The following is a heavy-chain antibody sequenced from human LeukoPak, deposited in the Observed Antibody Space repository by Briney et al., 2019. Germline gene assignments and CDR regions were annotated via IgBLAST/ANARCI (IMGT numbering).Heavy chain of an antibody. Sequence: ASVKVSCTASGYTFTNYAISWVRQAPGQGLEWMGWISAYNGNTNYAQNLQGRVTMTTDTSTSTAYMELRSLRSDDAAVYYCARGTLNDFWSSTWGQGTLVTVSS. CDR2: ISAYNGNT. CDR1: GYTFTNYA. J-gene: IGHJ5*02. CDR3: ARGTLNDFWSST. D-gene: IGHD3-3*01. V-gene: IGHV1-18*01.